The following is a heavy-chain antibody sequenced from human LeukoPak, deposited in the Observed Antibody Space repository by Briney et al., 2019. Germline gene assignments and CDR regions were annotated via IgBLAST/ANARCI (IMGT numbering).Heavy chain of an antibody. CDR1: GGFVSSSIYY. CDR2: VYYSGTT. V-gene: IGHV4-39*01. Sequence: PSETLSLTCTVSGGFVSSSIYYWGWIRQPPGKGLEWIGSVYYSGTTYYIPSLKSRITISVDTSKNQFSLRLNSVTAADTAVYYCARHGGAAAAIDYWGQGTLVTVSS. CDR3: ARHGGAAAAIDY. D-gene: IGHD6-13*01. J-gene: IGHJ4*02.